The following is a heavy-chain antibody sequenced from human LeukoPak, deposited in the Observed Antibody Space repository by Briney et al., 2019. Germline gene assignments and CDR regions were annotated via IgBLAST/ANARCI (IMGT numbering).Heavy chain of an antibody. D-gene: IGHD3/OR15-3a*01. V-gene: IGHV3-7*03. CDR3: ARDPPGLVTLDY. J-gene: IGHJ4*02. Sequence: GGSLRLSCAASGFTFSSYWMSWVRQAPGKGLEWVANIKQDGSEKSYVDSVKGRLTICRDNAKNSLYLQMNSLRAEDTAVYYCARDPPGLVTLDYWGQGTLVTVSS. CDR1: GFTFSSYW. CDR2: IKQDGSEK.